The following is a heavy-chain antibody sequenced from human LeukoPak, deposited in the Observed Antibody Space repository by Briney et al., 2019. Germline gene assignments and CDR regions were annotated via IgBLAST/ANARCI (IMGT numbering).Heavy chain of an antibody. D-gene: IGHD3-22*01. J-gene: IGHJ4*02. CDR1: GYTFSSYA. CDR3: ARDALRRITMIVAVTLYCDY. Sequence: PGGSLRLSCAASGYTFSSYAMSWVRQAPGKGLEWVAVISYDGSNKYYADSVKGRFTISRDNSKNTLYLQMNSLRAEDTAVYYCARDALRRITMIVAVTLYCDYWGQGTLVTVSS. V-gene: IGHV3-30*04. CDR2: ISYDGSNK.